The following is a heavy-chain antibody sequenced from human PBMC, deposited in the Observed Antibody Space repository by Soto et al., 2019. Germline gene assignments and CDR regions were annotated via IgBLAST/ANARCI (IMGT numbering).Heavy chain of an antibody. D-gene: IGHD1-26*01. CDR1: GGSISSYY. Sequence: SETLSLTCTVSGGSISSYYWSWIRQPPGKGLEWIGYIYYSGSTNYNPSLKSRVTISVDTSKNQFSLKLSSVTAADTAVYYCARSGSYYAFDIWGQGTMVTVSS. J-gene: IGHJ3*02. V-gene: IGHV4-59*01. CDR3: ARSGSYYAFDI. CDR2: IYYSGST.